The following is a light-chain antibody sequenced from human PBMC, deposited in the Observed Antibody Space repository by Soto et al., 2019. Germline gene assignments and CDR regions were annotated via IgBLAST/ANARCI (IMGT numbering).Light chain of an antibody. V-gene: IGKV3-15*01. J-gene: IGKJ2*01. CDR1: QSVSSN. Sequence: EIVMTQSPATLSVSPGERATLSCRASQSVSSNLAWYQQKPGQAPRLLIYGASTRATGIPARFSGSGSGTEFTLTISSLQSEDFAVYYCQQYNNWPPKAYMYTFGQGTKLEIK. CDR2: GAS. CDR3: QQYNNWPPKAYMYT.